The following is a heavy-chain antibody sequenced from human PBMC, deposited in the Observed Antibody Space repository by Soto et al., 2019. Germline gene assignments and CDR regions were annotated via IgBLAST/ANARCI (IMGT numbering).Heavy chain of an antibody. Sequence: QLQLQESGSGLVKPSQTLSLTCAVSGGSISSGGYSWSWIRQPPGKGLEWIGYIYYSGSTYYNPSLKSRVTISVDGSKNQFSLKLSSVTAADTAVYFCARGSLSGYTYGNLEHWGQGTLVTVSS. CDR2: IYYSGST. CDR3: ARGSLSGYTYGNLEH. CDR1: GGSISSGGYS. V-gene: IGHV4-30-2*01. D-gene: IGHD5-18*01. J-gene: IGHJ1*01.